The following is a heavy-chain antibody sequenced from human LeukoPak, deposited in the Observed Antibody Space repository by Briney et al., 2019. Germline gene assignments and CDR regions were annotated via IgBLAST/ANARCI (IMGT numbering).Heavy chain of an antibody. CDR3: ARSNTYSPLWFDP. CDR2: IYTSGST. J-gene: IGHJ5*02. D-gene: IGHD2-21*01. CDR1: GGSISSGSYY. Sequence: PSETLSLTCTVSGGSISSGSYYWSWIRQPAGKGLEWIGRIYTSGSTNYNPSLKSRVTISVDTSKNQFSLKLSSVTAADTAVYYCARSNTYSPLWFDPWGQGTLVTVSS. V-gene: IGHV4-61*02.